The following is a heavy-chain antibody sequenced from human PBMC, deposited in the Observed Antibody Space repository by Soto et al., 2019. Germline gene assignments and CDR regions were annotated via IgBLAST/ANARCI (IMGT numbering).Heavy chain of an antibody. CDR3: ARDGSHYDVDY. CDR1: GFSFSPSG. J-gene: IGHJ4*02. Sequence: LVESGGGVAQPGRSLRLSCTTSGFSFSPSGMHWVRQAPGKGLEWVGIIWNDGGTTHYADSVKGRFTISRDNSKNTLYLRMNCLRDEDTAVDYCARDGSHYDVDYWGQGTLVTVSS. D-gene: IGHD4-4*01. CDR2: IWNDGGTT. V-gene: IGHV3-33*01.